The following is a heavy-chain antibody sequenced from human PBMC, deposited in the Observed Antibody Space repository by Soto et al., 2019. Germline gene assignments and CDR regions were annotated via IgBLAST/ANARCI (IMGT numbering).Heavy chain of an antibody. CDR3: ASLQVPGNFDY. V-gene: IGHV4-39*01. Sequence: SETLSLTCTVSGGSIRSSNYYWAWVRQPPGKGLEWIANIYYSGDTYFHPSLRSRLTVSVDTSKNQFSLTLSSLTAADTAMYYCASLQVPGNFDYWGQGTLVTVSS. CDR2: IYYSGDT. D-gene: IGHD6-13*01. CDR1: GGSIRSSNYY. J-gene: IGHJ4*02.